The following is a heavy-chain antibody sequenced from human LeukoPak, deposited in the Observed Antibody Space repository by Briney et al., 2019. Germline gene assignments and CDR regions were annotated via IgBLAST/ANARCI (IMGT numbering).Heavy chain of an antibody. CDR3: ARDVNYGDFDY. V-gene: IGHV3-30-3*01. J-gene: IGHJ4*02. D-gene: IGHD4-17*01. Sequence: PGGSLRLSCAASGFTFSSYAMHWVRQAPGKVLEWVAVISYDGSNKYYADSVKGRFTISRDNSKNTLYLQMNSLRAEDTAVYYCARDVNYGDFDYWGQGTLVTVSS. CDR1: GFTFSSYA. CDR2: ISYDGSNK.